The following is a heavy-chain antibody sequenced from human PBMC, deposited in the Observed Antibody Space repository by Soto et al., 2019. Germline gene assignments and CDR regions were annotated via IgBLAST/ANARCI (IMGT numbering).Heavy chain of an antibody. D-gene: IGHD6-19*01. CDR1: GGSISSGGYS. CDR2: IYHSGST. J-gene: IGHJ4*02. CDR3: ARAGGLGAVAVDY. Sequence: QLQLQESGSGLVKPSQTLSLTCAVSGGSISSGGYSWSWSRQPPGKGLEWIGYIYHSGSTYYNPSLKSRVTISVDRSKNQFSLKLSSVTAADTAVYYCARAGGLGAVAVDYWGRGTLVTVSS. V-gene: IGHV4-30-2*01.